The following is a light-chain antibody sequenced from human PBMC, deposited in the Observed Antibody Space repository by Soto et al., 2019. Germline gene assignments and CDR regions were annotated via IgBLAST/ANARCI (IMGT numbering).Light chain of an antibody. CDR2: KAS. Sequence: DIQMTQFPSTLSASIGDRVTITCRASQTISNWLAWYQQKPGKAPKLLIYKASSLETGVPSRFSGSGSGTEFTLTISILQPDDFATYYCQQYTRYSAYTFGQGTRLELK. CDR3: QQYTRYSAYT. CDR1: QTISNW. J-gene: IGKJ2*01. V-gene: IGKV1-5*03.